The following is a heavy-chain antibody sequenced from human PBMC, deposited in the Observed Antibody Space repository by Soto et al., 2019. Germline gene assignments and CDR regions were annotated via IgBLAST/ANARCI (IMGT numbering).Heavy chain of an antibody. CDR2: ITGSGSDT. J-gene: IGHJ4*02. Sequence: HPGGSLRLSCAASGFTFNNYAMGWVRQAPGKGLEWVSAITGSGSDTYYLDSVKGRFTISRDNSKNTLFLQVNSLRAEDTAIYYCAKLGSSAWSPHYYFDYWGQGTLVTVSS. V-gene: IGHV3-23*01. CDR1: GFTFNNYA. CDR3: AKLGSSAWSPHYYFDY. D-gene: IGHD3-10*01.